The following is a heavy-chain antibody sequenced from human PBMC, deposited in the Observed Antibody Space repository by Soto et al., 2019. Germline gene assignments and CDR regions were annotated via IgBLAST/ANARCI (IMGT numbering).Heavy chain of an antibody. V-gene: IGHV1-69*01. Sequence: QVQLVQSGAEVKKPGSSVKVSCKASGGTFSSYAISWVRQVPGQGLEWMGGIIPIFGTANYAQKFQGRVTITADESTSTAYMELSSLRSEDTAVYYCARGEVEMATILGGMDVWGQGTTVTVSS. CDR1: GGTFSSYA. CDR3: ARGEVEMATILGGMDV. J-gene: IGHJ6*02. CDR2: IIPIFGTA. D-gene: IGHD5-12*01.